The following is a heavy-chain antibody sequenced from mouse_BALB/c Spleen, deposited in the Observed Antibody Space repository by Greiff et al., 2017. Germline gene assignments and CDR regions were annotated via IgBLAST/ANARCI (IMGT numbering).Heavy chain of an antibody. J-gene: IGHJ4*01. CDR2: ISYDGSN. D-gene: IGHD1-2*01. Sequence: EVKLQESGPGLVKPSQSLSLTCSVTGYSITSGYYWNWIRQFPGNKLEWMGYISYDGSNNYNPSLKNRISITRDTSKNQFFLKLNSVTTEDTATYYCARDHTTAKRAMDYWGQGTSVTVSS. CDR1: GYSITSGYY. V-gene: IGHV3-6*02. CDR3: ARDHTTAKRAMDY.